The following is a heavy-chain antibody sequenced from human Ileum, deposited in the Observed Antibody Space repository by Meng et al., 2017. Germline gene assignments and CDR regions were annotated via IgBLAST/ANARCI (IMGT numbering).Heavy chain of an antibody. D-gene: IGHD3-22*01. J-gene: IGHJ5*02. CDR1: GGPFSSATW. CDR2: IYHSGTT. Sequence: QMQVRESGPGLVRLLGTLSLTFTAYGGSGGPFSSATWWSWVRQSPGKGLEWIGEIYHSGTTTDYNPSFKSRVTISVDQSKNQFSLRLSSVTAADTAVYYCATRYHDSSPFDPWGQGTLVTVSS. CDR3: ATRYHDSSPFDP. V-gene: IGHV4-4*03.